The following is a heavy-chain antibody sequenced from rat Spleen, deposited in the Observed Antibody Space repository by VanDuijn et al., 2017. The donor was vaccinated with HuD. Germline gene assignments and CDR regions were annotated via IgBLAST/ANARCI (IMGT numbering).Heavy chain of an antibody. CDR1: GFSLSNYG. CDR2: IWGNGNT. CDR3: TRGGYFRY. D-gene: IGHD2-5*01. J-gene: IGHJ2*01. V-gene: IGHV2-13*01. Sequence: QVQLKESGPGLVKPSLTLSLTCTVSGFSLSNYGVFWVRQPPGKGLEWMGGIWGNGNTKYNSALKSRLSISRDTSKSQVYVKMNSPRSEDTATYYCTRGGYFRYWGQGVMVTVSS.